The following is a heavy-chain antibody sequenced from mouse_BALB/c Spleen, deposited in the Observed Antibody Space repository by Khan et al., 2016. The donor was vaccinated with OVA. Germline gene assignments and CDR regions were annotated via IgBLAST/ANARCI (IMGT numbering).Heavy chain of an antibody. J-gene: IGHJ3*01. CDR2: ITPSNGYT. Sequence: QVQLQQSGAELARPGASVKMSCKASGYTFTSYTINWIKQRPGQGLEWIGYITPSNGYTNYNQKFKDKATLTTDKSSTTAYLQLSSLTSDDAAVYNCVRDGAYHRNDGWFAYWGQGTLVTVSA. CDR3: VRDGAYHRNDGWFAY. CDR1: GYTFTSYT. V-gene: IGHV1-4*01. D-gene: IGHD2-14*01.